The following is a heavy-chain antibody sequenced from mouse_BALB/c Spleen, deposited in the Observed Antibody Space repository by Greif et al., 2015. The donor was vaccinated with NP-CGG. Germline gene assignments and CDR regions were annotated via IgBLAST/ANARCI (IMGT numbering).Heavy chain of an antibody. V-gene: IGHV1-7*01. D-gene: IGHD2-4*01. J-gene: IGHJ4*01. CDR2: INPSTGYT. CDR1: GYTFPSYW. CDR3: ASYYDYDGAMDY. Sequence: VQLQQSGAALAKPGASVKMSCKASGYTFPSYWMHWVKQRPGQGLEWIGYINPSTGYTEYNQKFKDKATLTADKSSSTAYMQLSSLTSEDSAVYYCASYYDYDGAMDYWGQGTSVTVSS.